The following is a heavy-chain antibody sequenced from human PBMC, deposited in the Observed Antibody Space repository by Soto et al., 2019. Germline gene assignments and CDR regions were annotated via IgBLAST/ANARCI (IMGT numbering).Heavy chain of an antibody. V-gene: IGHV3-23*01. Sequence: EVQLLESGGGLVQPGGSLRLSCAASGFTFSSYAMSWVRQAPGKGLEWVSAISGSGGSTYYADSVKGRFTISRDNSKNTLYLQMNSLRAEDTAVYYCAKDRRYNWNYGDWYFDLWGRGTLVTVSS. CDR3: AKDRRYNWNYGDWYFDL. J-gene: IGHJ2*01. CDR2: ISGSGGST. CDR1: GFTFSSYA. D-gene: IGHD1-7*01.